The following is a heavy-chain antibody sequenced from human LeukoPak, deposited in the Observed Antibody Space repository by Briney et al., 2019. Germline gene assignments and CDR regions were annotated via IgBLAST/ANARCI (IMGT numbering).Heavy chain of an antibody. CDR1: GFTFSSYS. CDR3: ARDRGGYCSSTSCYLSEVDV. CDR2: ISSSSSTI. V-gene: IGHV3-48*01. D-gene: IGHD2-2*01. Sequence: HPGGSLRLSCAASGFTFSSYSMNWVRQAPGKGLEWVSYISSSSSTIYYADSVKGRFTISRDNAKNSLYLQMNSLRAEDTAVYYCARDRGGYCSSTSCYLSEVDVWGKGTTVTVSS. J-gene: IGHJ6*04.